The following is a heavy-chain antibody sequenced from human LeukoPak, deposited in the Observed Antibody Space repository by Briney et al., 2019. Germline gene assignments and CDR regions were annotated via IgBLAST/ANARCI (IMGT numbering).Heavy chain of an antibody. D-gene: IGHD5-18*01. CDR2: IYYSGST. CDR3: ARDYQGGYGDKTVDY. Sequence: SETLSLNCTVSGGSISSYYWSWIRQPPGKGLEYIGYIYYSGSTYYNPSLKSRVTISVDTSKNQFSLKLSSVTAADTAVYYCARDYQGGYGDKTVDYWGQGTLVTVSS. V-gene: IGHV4-59*12. CDR1: GGSISSYY. J-gene: IGHJ4*02.